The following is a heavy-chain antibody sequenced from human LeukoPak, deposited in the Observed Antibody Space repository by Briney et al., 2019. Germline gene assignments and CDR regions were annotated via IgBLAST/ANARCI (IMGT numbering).Heavy chain of an antibody. V-gene: IGHV4-59*01. CDR3: ARLVVAAPYYYYYGMDV. J-gene: IGHJ6*02. D-gene: IGHD2-15*01. CDR2: IYYSGST. CDR1: GGSISSYY. Sequence: SETLSLTCTVSGGSISSYYWSWIGQPPGKGLDWIGYIYYSGSTNYNPSLKSRVTISVDTSKNQFSLKLSSVTAADTAVYYCARLVVAAPYYYYYGMDVWGQGTTVTVSS.